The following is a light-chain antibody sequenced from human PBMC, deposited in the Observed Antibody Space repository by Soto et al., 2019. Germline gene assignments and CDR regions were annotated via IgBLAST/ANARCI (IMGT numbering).Light chain of an antibody. CDR2: KTS. CDR3: QQYESYWT. J-gene: IGKJ1*01. Sequence: DIQMTQSPSTLSASIGDRVTITCRASETITNWLAWYQQKPGKAPKVLIYKTSSLESGVPSRFSGGGSGTEFTLTSNSLQPDDFATYYCQQYESYWTFGQGTKVEVK. CDR1: ETITNW. V-gene: IGKV1-5*03.